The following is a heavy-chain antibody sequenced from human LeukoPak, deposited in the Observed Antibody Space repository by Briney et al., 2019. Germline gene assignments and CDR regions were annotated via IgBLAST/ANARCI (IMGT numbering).Heavy chain of an antibody. D-gene: IGHD4-17*01. CDR3: ARDPTTVTTVFDY. CDR1: GGSISSSSYY. CDR2: IYYSGST. J-gene: IGHJ4*02. Sequence: SETLSLTCTVSGGSISSSSYYWGWIRQPPGKGLEWVGSIYYSGSTYYNPSLKSRVTISVDTSKNQFSLKLSSVTAADTAVYYCARDPTTVTTVFDYWGQGTLVTVSS. V-gene: IGHV4-39*07.